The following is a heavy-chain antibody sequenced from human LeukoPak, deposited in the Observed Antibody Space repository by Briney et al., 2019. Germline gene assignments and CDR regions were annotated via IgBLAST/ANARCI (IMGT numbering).Heavy chain of an antibody. CDR2: INSDESNT. CDR3: GRGGNGIDI. CDR1: GFTFSHYL. Sequence: QPGGSLRLSCAASGFTFSHYLMHWVRQAPGKGLVWVSRINSDESNTNSYAASVKGRFIISRDNAKNTLYLQMNSLRAEDTAVYFCGRGGNGIDIWGQGTTVIVSS. J-gene: IGHJ3*02. D-gene: IGHD2-8*01. V-gene: IGHV3-74*01.